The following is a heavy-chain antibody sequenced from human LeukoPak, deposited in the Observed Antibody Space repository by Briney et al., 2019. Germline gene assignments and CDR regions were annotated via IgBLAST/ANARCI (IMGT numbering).Heavy chain of an antibody. CDR1: GGSFSGYY. Sequence: SETLSLTCAVYGGSFSGYYWSWIRQPPGKGLEWIGEINHSGSTNYNPFLKSRVTISVDTSKNQFSLKLSSVTAADTAVYYCARRPYSSSSDYWGQGTLVTVSS. CDR3: ARRPYSSSSDY. J-gene: IGHJ4*02. CDR2: INHSGST. V-gene: IGHV4-34*01. D-gene: IGHD6-13*01.